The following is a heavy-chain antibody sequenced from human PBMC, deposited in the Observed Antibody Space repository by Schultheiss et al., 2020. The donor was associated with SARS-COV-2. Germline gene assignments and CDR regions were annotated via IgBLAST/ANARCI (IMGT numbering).Heavy chain of an antibody. D-gene: IGHD1-26*01. Sequence: SETLSLTCTVSGGSISSYYWGWIRQPPGKGLEWIGEINHSGSTNYNPSLKSRVTISVDTSKNQFSLKLSSVTAADTAVYYCARAVDGALTTSGQGTLVTVSS. CDR2: INHSGST. CDR3: ARAVDGALTT. V-gene: IGHV4-34*01. CDR1: GGSISSYY. J-gene: IGHJ5*02.